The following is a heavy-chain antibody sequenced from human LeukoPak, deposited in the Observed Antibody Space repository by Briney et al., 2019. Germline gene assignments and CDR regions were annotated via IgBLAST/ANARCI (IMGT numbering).Heavy chain of an antibody. CDR1: GGTFSSYA. D-gene: IGHD3-3*01. J-gene: IGHJ4*02. CDR2: IIPIFGTA. CDR3: ARLIRFLEWLQPDY. Sequence: ASVKVSCKASGGTFSSYAISWVRQAPGQGLEWMGGIIPIFGTANYAQKFQGRVTITTDESTSTAYMELSSLRSEDTAVYYCARLIRFLEWLQPDYWAREPWSPSPQ. V-gene: IGHV1-69*05.